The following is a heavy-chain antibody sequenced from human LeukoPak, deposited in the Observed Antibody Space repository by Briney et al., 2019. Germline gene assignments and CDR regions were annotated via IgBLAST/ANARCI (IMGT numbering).Heavy chain of an antibody. CDR3: ARGRDGYSSGWYGY. CDR2: INHSGST. J-gene: IGHJ4*02. Sequence: NPSETLSLTCAVYGGSFSGYYWSWIRQPPGKGLEWTGEINHSGSTNYNPSLKSRVTISVDTSKNQFSLKLSSVTAADTAVYYCARGRDGYSSGWYGYWGQGTLVTVSS. D-gene: IGHD6-19*01. V-gene: IGHV4-34*01. CDR1: GGSFSGYY.